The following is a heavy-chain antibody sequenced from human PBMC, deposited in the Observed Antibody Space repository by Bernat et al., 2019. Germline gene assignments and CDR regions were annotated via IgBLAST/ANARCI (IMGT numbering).Heavy chain of an antibody. CDR2: ISYDGINK. CDR1: GFTFNSYA. D-gene: IGHD3-9*01. J-gene: IGHJ3*01. V-gene: IGHV3-30-3*01. CDR3: ASARLSPYVDWDDA. Sequence: HVQLVEAGGCVVQPGRSLRLSCAASGFTFNSYAMQLVRHAPANGLVWVAGISYDGINKDYAESGKGRVTSTRYNHKNTLSLEMNSLRAEDRVVYYCASARLSPYVDWDDA.